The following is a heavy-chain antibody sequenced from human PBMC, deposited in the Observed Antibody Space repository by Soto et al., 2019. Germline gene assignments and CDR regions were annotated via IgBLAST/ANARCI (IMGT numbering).Heavy chain of an antibody. V-gene: IGHV1-69*01. D-gene: IGHD3-22*01. Sequence: QVQLVQSGAEVKKPGSSVQVSCKASGGTFSSYAISWVRQAPGQGLAWMGGIIPIFGTANYAQKFQGRVTITADEATITAYMGLSSLRSEDTAVYYCARDLYYYDSSGYSRAYAFDIWGQGTMVSVS. CDR1: GGTFSSYA. CDR2: IIPIFGTA. CDR3: ARDLYYYDSSGYSRAYAFDI. J-gene: IGHJ3*02.